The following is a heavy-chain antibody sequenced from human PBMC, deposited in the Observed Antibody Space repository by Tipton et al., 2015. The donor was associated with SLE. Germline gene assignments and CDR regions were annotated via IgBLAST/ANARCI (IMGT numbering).Heavy chain of an antibody. D-gene: IGHD2-2*01. CDR1: GGSMSSYY. Sequence: TLSLTCTVSGGSMSSYYWSWIRQPAGKGLEWIGRIYTSGNTNYNPSLKSRVTMSVDTSKNQFSLKLSSVTAADTAVYYCARGQYCSSTSCYSYGMDVWGQGTTVTVSS. J-gene: IGHJ6*02. V-gene: IGHV4-4*07. CDR3: ARGQYCSSTSCYSYGMDV. CDR2: IYTSGNT.